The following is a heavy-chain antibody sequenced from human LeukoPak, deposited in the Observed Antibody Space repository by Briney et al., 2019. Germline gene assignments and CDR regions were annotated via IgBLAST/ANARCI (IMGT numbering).Heavy chain of an antibody. J-gene: IGHJ4*02. CDR2: INHSGST. V-gene: IGHV4-34*01. Sequence: PSETLSLTCAAYGGSFSGYYWSWIRQPPGKGLEWIGEINHSGSTSYNPSLKSRVTISVDTSKNQFSLKLSSVTAADTAVYYCARGPSLRNWGQGTLVTVSS. CDR1: GGSFSGYY. D-gene: IGHD3-3*01. CDR3: ARGPSLRN.